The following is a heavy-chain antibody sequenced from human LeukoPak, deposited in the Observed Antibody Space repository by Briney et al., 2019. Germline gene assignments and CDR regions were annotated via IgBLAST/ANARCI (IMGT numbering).Heavy chain of an antibody. CDR2: IFYSGNT. CDR3: ARATTTYAIDY. V-gene: IGHV4-31*03. J-gene: IGHJ4*02. CDR1: GVSISSGDYY. Sequence: PSETLSLTCTVSGVSISSGDYYWSWIRQHPGKGLEWIGYIFYSGNTYYSPSLKSRVTISVDTSKNQFSLMLTSVTAADTAVHYCARATTTYAIDYWGQGTLVTVSS. D-gene: IGHD4-17*01.